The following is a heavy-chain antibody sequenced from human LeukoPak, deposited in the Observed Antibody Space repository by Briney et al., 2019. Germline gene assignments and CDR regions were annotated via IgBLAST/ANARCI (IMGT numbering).Heavy chain of an antibody. CDR2: IYYRGTT. V-gene: IGHV4-28*01. CDR3: ASSPSGYWWNFDC. J-gene: IGHJ4*02. Sequence: SDTLSLTCAVSGYSISSSNWWGWIRQPPGKGLEWIGYIYYRGTTYYNPSLKSRVTISVDTTKNQFSLKLTSVTAADTAVYYCASSPSGYWWNFDCWGQGTLVTVSS. CDR1: GYSISSSNW. D-gene: IGHD3-22*01.